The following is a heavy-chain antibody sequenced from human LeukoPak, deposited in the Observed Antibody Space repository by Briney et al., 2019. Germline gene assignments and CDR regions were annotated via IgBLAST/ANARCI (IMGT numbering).Heavy chain of an antibody. CDR3: AREGLYDFWSGYPSPWFDP. V-gene: IGHV4-34*01. CDR1: GGSFGGYY. J-gene: IGHJ5*02. Sequence: PSETLSLTCAVYGGSFGGYYWSWIRQPPGKGLEWIGEINHSGSTNYNPSLKSRVTISVDTSKNQFSLKLSSVTAADTAVYYCAREGLYDFWSGYPSPWFDPWGQGTLVTVSS. D-gene: IGHD3-3*01. CDR2: INHSGST.